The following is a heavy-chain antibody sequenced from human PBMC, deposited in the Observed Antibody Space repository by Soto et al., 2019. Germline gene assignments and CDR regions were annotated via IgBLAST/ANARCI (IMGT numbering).Heavy chain of an antibody. CDR2: IKSKTDGGTT. CDR3: TTHRASIYDH. D-gene: IGHD2-2*01. Sequence: EVQLVESGGGLVKPGGSLRLSCAASGFTVSNAWMSWVRQAPGKGLEWVSRIKSKTDGGTTDYAAAEKGRLTISRDDSKNTLYLQMKSLKTEDTAVYYCTTHRASIYDHWGQGTLVTVSS. V-gene: IGHV3-15*01. J-gene: IGHJ4*02. CDR1: GFTVSNAW.